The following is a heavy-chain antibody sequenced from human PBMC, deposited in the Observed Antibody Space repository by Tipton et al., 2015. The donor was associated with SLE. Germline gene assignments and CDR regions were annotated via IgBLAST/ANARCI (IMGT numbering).Heavy chain of an antibody. J-gene: IGHJ4*02. CDR2: IYYSGST. D-gene: IGHD3-10*01. Sequence: TLSLTCTVSGGSISSSSYYWGWIRQPPGKGLEWIGSIYYSGSTYYNPSLKSRVTISVDTSKNQFSLKLSSVTAADTAVYYCARGLMVRGVKVDYWGQGTLVTVSS. CDR1: GGSISSSSYY. CDR3: ARGLMVRGVKVDY. V-gene: IGHV4-39*07.